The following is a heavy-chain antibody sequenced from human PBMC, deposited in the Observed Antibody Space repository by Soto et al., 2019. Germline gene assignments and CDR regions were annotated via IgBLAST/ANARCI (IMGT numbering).Heavy chain of an antibody. V-gene: IGHV3-30*03. J-gene: IGHJ4*02. CDR1: GFLFDTYG. Sequence: VQLVESGGGVVQPGRSLRLSCVASGFLFDTYGMHWVRQTPGKGLEWVAIISYDGSHKEYADSVKGRFAISRDNSENTLYLQMNNLGVEDTARYYCATSASSDHWGQGTQVPVSS. CDR3: ATSASSDH. D-gene: IGHD1-26*01. CDR2: ISYDGSHK.